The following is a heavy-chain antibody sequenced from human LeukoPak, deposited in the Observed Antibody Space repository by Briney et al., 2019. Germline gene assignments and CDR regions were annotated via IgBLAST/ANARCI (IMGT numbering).Heavy chain of an antibody. Sequence: PGGSLRLSCATSGFPFSSYDMNWVRQAPGKGLEWVSYIHSSGGTIYYADSVKGRFTISRDSAKNSVYLRMNSLRAEDTALYYCARKLTGTTYFDCWGQGTLVTVSS. CDR1: GFPFSSYD. D-gene: IGHD1-1*01. CDR2: IHSSGGTI. V-gene: IGHV3-48*03. CDR3: ARKLTGTTYFDC. J-gene: IGHJ4*02.